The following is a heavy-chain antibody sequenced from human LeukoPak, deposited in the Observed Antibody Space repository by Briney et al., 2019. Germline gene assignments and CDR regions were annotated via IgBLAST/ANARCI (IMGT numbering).Heavy chain of an antibody. CDR1: GYTFTSYD. D-gene: IGHD1-26*01. CDR2: MNPNRGNT. V-gene: IGHV1-8*01. CDR3: ARGGIKYRKGAGAPAFDI. Sequence: ASVKVSCKASGYTFTSYDINWVRQATGQGLEWMGWMNPNRGNTGYAQKLQGRVTMTRNTSISTAYMELSSLRSEDTAVYYCARGGIKYRKGAGAPAFDIWGQGTMVTVSS. J-gene: IGHJ3*02.